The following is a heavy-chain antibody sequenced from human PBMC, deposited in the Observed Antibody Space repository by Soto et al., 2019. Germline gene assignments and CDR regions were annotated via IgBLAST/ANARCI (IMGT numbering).Heavy chain of an antibody. CDR2: IIPIFGTA. CDR1: GGTFSSYA. D-gene: IGHD4-4*01. J-gene: IGHJ4*02. V-gene: IGHV1-69*12. Sequence: QVQLVQSGAEVKKPGSSVKVSCKASGGTFSSYAISWVRQAPGQGLEWMGGIIPIFGTADYAQKFQGRVTITAHESTSAAYMELRSLRSEDTAVYYCARDGGVYDYSPFDYWGQGTLVTVSS. CDR3: ARDGGVYDYSPFDY.